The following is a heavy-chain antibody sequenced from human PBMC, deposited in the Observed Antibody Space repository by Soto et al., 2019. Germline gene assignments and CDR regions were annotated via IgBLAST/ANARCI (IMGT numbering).Heavy chain of an antibody. Sequence: SETLSLTCTVSGGSVSSGGYYWSWIRQHPGKGPEWIGYIYYSGSTYYNPSLKSRVTISVDTSKNQFSLKLSSVTAADTAVYYCARGSKRRDGYNFSYYWGQGTLVTVSS. J-gene: IGHJ4*02. V-gene: IGHV4-31*03. D-gene: IGHD5-12*01. CDR2: IYYSGST. CDR3: ARGSKRRDGYNFSYY. CDR1: GGSVSSGGYY.